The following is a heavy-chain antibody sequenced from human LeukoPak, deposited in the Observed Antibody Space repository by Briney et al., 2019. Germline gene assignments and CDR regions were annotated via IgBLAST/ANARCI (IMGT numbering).Heavy chain of an antibody. V-gene: IGHV4-59*08. J-gene: IGHJ4*02. CDR2: ISDIGSN. CDR1: GGSISSYY. D-gene: IGHD2/OR15-2a*01. CDR3: AGHHPRNTVDF. Sequence: SEILSLTWTVSGGSISSYYWSWIRQPPGKGLEWIAYISDIGSNNYNPSLKSRATISLDTSKNQFSLKLSSVTAADTAVYYCAGHHPRNTVDFWGQGTLVTVSS.